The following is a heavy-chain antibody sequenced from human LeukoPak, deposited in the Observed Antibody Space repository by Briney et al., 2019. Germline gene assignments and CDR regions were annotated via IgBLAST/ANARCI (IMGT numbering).Heavy chain of an antibody. CDR1: GGSISSGGYY. V-gene: IGHV4-31*03. Sequence: PSQTLSLTCTVSGGSISSGGYYWSWIRQHPGKGLEWIGYIYYSGSTYYNPSLKSRVTISVDTSKNQFSLKLSSVTAADTAVYYCARGSFFGVVLSSWFDPWGQGTLVTVSS. CDR3: ARGSFFGVVLSSWFDP. J-gene: IGHJ5*02. D-gene: IGHD3-3*01. CDR2: IYYSGST.